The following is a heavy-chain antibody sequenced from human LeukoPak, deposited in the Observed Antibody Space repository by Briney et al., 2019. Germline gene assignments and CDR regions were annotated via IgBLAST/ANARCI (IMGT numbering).Heavy chain of an antibody. CDR2: IIPILGIA. CDR3: ARGPSNWNYRVVWFDP. D-gene: IGHD1-7*01. Sequence: GASVKVSCKASGGTFSSYTISWVRQAPGQGLEWMGRIIPILGIANYAQKFQGRVTITTDESTSTAYMELSSLRSEDTAVYYCARGPSNWNYRVVWFDPWGQGTLVTVSS. J-gene: IGHJ5*02. CDR1: GGTFSSYT. V-gene: IGHV1-69*16.